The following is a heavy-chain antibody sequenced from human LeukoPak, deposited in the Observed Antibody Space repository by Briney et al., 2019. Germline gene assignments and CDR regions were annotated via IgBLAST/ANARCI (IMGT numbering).Heavy chain of an antibody. CDR2: ISWNSGSI. Sequence: GGSLRLSCAASGFTFDDYAMHWVRQAPGKGLEWVSGISWNSGSIGYADSVKGRFTISRDNAKNSLYLQMNSLRAEDTALYYCAKDMDQDRYGEYYYYGMDVWGQGTTVTVSS. CDR3: AKDMDQDRYGEYYYYGMDV. D-gene: IGHD4-17*01. CDR1: GFTFDDYA. V-gene: IGHV3-9*01. J-gene: IGHJ6*02.